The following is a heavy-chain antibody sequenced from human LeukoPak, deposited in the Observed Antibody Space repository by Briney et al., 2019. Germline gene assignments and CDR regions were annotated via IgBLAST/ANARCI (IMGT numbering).Heavy chain of an antibody. V-gene: IGHV1-18*01. D-gene: IGHD6-19*01. CDR1: GYTFTSYG. Sequence: ASVKVSCKASGYTFTSYGISWVRQAPGQGLEWMGWIGAYNGNTNYAQKLQGRVTMTTDTSTSTAYMELRSLRSDDTAVYYCARVVGGSGWYSYYYYYYMDVWGKGTTVTVSS. CDR2: IGAYNGNT. J-gene: IGHJ6*03. CDR3: ARVVGGSGWYSYYYYYYMDV.